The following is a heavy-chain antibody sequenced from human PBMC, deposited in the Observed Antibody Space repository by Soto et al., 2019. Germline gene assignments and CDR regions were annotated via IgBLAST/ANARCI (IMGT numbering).Heavy chain of an antibody. Sequence: PSETLSLTCAVYGGSFSGYYWSWIRQPPGKGLEWIGEINHSGSTNYNPSLKSRVTISVDTSKNQFSLKLSSVTAADTAVYYCARGDCSSTSCKVGYWGQGTLVTVSS. D-gene: IGHD2-2*01. CDR2: INHSGST. CDR3: ARGDCSSTSCKVGY. J-gene: IGHJ4*02. CDR1: GGSFSGYY. V-gene: IGHV4-34*01.